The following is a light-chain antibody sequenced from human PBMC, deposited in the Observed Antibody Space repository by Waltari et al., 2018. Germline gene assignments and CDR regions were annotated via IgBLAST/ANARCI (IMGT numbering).Light chain of an antibody. CDR3: CSFAGTYTWV. CDR2: AVT. V-gene: IGLV2-11*01. CDR1: TSDVGGYNY. J-gene: IGLJ3*02. Sequence: SALTQPRSVSGSPGQSVTISCTGTTSDVGGYNYVSWYQHHPGKASKLMIFAVTQRPSGVPDRFSGSKSANAASLTISGLQAEDEADYYCCSFAGTYTWVFGGGTKVTVL.